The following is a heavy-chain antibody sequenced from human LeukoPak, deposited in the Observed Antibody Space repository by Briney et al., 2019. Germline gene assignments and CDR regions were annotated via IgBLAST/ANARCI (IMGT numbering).Heavy chain of an antibody. CDR2: IRYDGSNK. J-gene: IGHJ4*02. D-gene: IGHD5-18*01. V-gene: IGHV3-30*02. Sequence: PGGSLRLSCAASGFTFSSYGMHWVRQAPGKGLEWVAFIRYDGSNKYYADSVKGRFTISRDNSKNTLYLQMNSLRAEDTAVYYCAKGSGYSYGYDYFDYWGQGTLVTVSS. CDR1: GFTFSSYG. CDR3: AKGSGYSYGYDYFDY.